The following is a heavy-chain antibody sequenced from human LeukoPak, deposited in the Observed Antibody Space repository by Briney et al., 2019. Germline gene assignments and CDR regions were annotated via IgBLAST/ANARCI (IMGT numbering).Heavy chain of an antibody. D-gene: IGHD1-1*01. CDR1: GGSISRYY. J-gene: IGHJ5*02. Sequence: SETLSLTCTVPGGSISRYYWSWIRQPPGKGPEWIGYIYYSWSTNYNPSLKSRVTLSLHTSKNQFSLKLSSVNAADTAVYDWARDRCVTGTTIYNWFDPWGQGTLVTVSS. V-gene: IGHV4-59*01. CDR2: IYYSWST. CDR3: ARDRCVTGTTIYNWFDP.